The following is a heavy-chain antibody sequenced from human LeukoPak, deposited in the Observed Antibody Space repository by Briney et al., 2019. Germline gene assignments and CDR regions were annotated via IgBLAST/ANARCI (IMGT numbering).Heavy chain of an antibody. D-gene: IGHD3-9*01. V-gene: IGHV3-21*01. J-gene: IGHJ4*02. CDR3: ARVFPTLTGYYYVLDY. CDR2: ISSSSGYI. CDR1: GFTFSSYS. Sequence: GGSLRLSCAASGFTFSSYSMNWVRQAPGKGLEWVSSISSSSGYIYYADSVKGRLTISRDNAKNSLYLQMNSLRAEDTAVYYCARVFPTLTGYYYVLDYWGQGTLVTVSS.